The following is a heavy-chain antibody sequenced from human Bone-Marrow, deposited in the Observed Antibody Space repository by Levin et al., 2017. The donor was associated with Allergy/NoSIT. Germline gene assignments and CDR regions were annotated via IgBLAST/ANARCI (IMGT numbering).Heavy chain of an antibody. CDR1: GFTFSSYG. V-gene: IGHV3-33*01. CDR3: ARDQDYGDYRGAFDI. J-gene: IGHJ3*02. CDR2: IWYDGSNK. Sequence: PGGSLRLSCAASGFTFSSYGMHWVRQAPGKGLEWVAVIWYDGSNKYYADSVKGRFTISRDNSKNTLYLQMNSLRAEDTAVYYCARDQDYGDYRGAFDIWGQGTMVTVSS. D-gene: IGHD4-17*01.